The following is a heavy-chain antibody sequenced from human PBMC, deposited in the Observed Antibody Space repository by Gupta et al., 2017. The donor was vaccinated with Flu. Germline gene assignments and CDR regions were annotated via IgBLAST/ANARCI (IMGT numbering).Heavy chain of an antibody. CDR1: SNDA. Sequence: SNDAISGVRQAPGQGLEWVGGIIPMCRTTKYAPRFQGRVTITADESATTAYMELTSLRSDDTALYYCARGVPVHIYGPYDNYNMDVWGEGTTV. J-gene: IGHJ6*03. CDR2: IIPMCRTT. CDR3: ARGVPVHIYGPYDNYNMDV. V-gene: IGHV1-69*01. D-gene: IGHD2-2*01.